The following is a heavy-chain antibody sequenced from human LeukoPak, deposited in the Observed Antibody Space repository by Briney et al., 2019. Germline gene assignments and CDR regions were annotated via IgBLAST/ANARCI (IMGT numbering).Heavy chain of an antibody. CDR1: GFTFSSYG. J-gene: IGHJ6*04. V-gene: IGHV3-30*02. CDR3: AKDGGSPIFLPLDV. CDR2: IRYDGSNK. Sequence: GGSLRLSCAASGFTFSSYGMHWVRQAPGKGLEWVAFIRYDGSNKYYADSVKGRFTISRDNSKNTLYLQMNSLRAEDTAVYYCAKDGGSPIFLPLDVWGKGTTVTVSS. D-gene: IGHD3-3*01.